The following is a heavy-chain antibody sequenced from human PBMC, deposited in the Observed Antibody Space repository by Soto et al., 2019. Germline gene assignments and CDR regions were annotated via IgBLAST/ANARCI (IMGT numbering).Heavy chain of an antibody. CDR2: IYYSGTT. CDR1: GDSVSNDNYY. CDR3: ARSQRGRTAFTFDY. J-gene: IGHJ4*02. V-gene: IGHV4-61*01. Sequence: SETLSLTFAVSGDSVSNDNYYWSWIRHPPGKGLEWIGYIYYSGTTNYNSYLKSRLSLSVDMSKNQFSLKLASVTAADTAVYFCARSQRGRTAFTFDYWGQGALVTVSS. D-gene: IGHD3-16*01.